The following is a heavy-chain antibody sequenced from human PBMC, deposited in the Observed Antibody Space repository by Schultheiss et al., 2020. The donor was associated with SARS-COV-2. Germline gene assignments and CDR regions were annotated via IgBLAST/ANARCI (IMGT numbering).Heavy chain of an antibody. J-gene: IGHJ4*02. Sequence: GGSLRLSCAASGFPFSGYAMSWVRQAPGKGLEWVSSISGSADKTFYADSVRGRFIISRDYSKLYLQMSNLTAEDTAVFYCAKGDSGALDYWGQGTLDTVSS. V-gene: IGHV3-23*01. D-gene: IGHD6-19*01. CDR1: GFPFSGYA. CDR2: ISGSADKT. CDR3: AKGDSGALDY.